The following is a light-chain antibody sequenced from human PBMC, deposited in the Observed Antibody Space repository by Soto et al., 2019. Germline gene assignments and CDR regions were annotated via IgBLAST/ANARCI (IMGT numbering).Light chain of an antibody. Sequence: AIQMTQSPSSLSASVGDRVTITCRASQGIRNDLGWFQQKPGKAPKSLIYAASNLHSRVPSRFSGSGSGREFTLTISGLQPDDFATYYCLQDFRYPWTFGQGTKVEI. CDR3: LQDFRYPWT. CDR1: QGIRND. J-gene: IGKJ1*01. CDR2: AAS. V-gene: IGKV1-6*02.